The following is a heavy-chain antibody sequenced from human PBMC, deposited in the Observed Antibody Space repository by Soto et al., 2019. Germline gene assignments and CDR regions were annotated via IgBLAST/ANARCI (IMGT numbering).Heavy chain of an antibody. CDR2: IYYSGST. CDR1: VDSISIRSYY. CDR3: ARQRTSVVTKAYFDV. Sequence: PSETLSVTCTVTVDSISIRSYYWGWIRQPPGKGLEWIGSIYYSGSTYNNPSLRSRVSMSIDTSKDQFSLKLKSVTAADTALYFCARQRTSVVTKAYFDVWGPGSMFTVSS. V-gene: IGHV4-39*01. D-gene: IGHD2-21*02. J-gene: IGHJ4*02.